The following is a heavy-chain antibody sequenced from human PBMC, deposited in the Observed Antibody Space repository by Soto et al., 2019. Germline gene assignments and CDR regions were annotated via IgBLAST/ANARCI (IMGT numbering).Heavy chain of an antibody. CDR3: ARDYGDYGVHWYFDL. CDR2: ISYDGSNK. Sequence: QVQLVESGGGVVQPGRSLRLSCAASGFTFSSSAMHWVRQAPGKGLEWVAVISYDGSNKYYPDSVQGRFTISRDNSKNTLYLQMNSLRAEDTAVYYCARDYGDYGVHWYFDLWGRGTLVTVSS. CDR1: GFTFSSSA. D-gene: IGHD4-17*01. V-gene: IGHV3-30-3*01. J-gene: IGHJ2*01.